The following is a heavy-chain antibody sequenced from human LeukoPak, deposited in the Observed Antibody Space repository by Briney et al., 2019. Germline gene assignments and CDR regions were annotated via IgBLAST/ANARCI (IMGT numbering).Heavy chain of an antibody. V-gene: IGHV3-11*04. J-gene: IGHJ6*03. Sequence: GGSLRLSCAASGFTFSDYYMSWIRQAPGKGLEWVSYISSSGSTIYYADSVKGRFTISRNNAKNSLYLQMNSLRAEDTAVYYCARFAGGYYYYYMDVWGKGTTVTVSS. CDR1: GFTFSDYY. CDR3: ARFAGGYYYYYMDV. CDR2: ISSSGSTI. D-gene: IGHD4-23*01.